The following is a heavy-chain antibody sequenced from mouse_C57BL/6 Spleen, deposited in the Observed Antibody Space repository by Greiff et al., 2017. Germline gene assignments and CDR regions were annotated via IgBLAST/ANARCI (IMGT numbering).Heavy chain of an antibody. V-gene: IGHV1-64*01. J-gene: IGHJ2*01. CDR2: IHPNSGST. CDR1: GYTFTSYW. D-gene: IGHD1-1*01. CDR3: ARAVTTVVATKGFDY. Sequence: QVQLQQPGAELVKPGASVKLSCKASGYTFTSYWMHWVKQRPGQGLEWIGMIHPNSGSTNYNEKFKSKATLTVDKSSSTAYMQLSSLTSEYSAVYYCARAVTTVVATKGFDYWGQGTTLTVSS.